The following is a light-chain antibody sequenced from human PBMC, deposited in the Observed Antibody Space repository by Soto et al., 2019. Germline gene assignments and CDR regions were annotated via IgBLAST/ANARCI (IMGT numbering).Light chain of an antibody. V-gene: IGLV2-14*01. CDR2: DVS. J-gene: IGLJ1*01. Sequence: TQFDPVSGSRGLTSSISWSGTRSDVGGYNYVSWYQQHPGKAPKLMIYDVSNRPSGVSNRFSDSKSANMASLTISGLQLEDEFDYYSSSYTRSSARYVCGTET. CDR3: SSYTRSSARYV. CDR1: RSDVGGYNY.